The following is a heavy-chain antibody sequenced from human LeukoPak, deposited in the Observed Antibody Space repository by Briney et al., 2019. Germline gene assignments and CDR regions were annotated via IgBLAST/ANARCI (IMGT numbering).Heavy chain of an antibody. J-gene: IGHJ6*02. V-gene: IGHV3-23*01. CDR2: ISGSGGST. CDR1: GFTFSSYA. Sequence: PGGSLRLSCAASGFTFSSYAMSWVRQAPGKGLEWVSAISGSGGSTYYADSVKGRFTISRDNSKNTLYLRMNSLRAEDTAVYYCAKGTLRGEYYYYGMDVWGQGTTVTVSS. CDR3: AKGTLRGEYYYYGMDV. D-gene: IGHD3-10*01.